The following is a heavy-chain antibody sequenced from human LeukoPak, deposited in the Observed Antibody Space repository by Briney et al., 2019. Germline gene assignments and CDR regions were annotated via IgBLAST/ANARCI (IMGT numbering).Heavy chain of an antibody. CDR2: IRSKTYGGTT. V-gene: IGHV3-49*03. J-gene: IGHJ5*02. Sequence: GGSLRLSCTASEFTFGDYAMSWFRQAPGKGLEWVGFIRSKTYGGTTEYAASVKGRFTISRDDSKSIAYLQMNSLKIEDTAVYYCTRGRQQLGWFDPWGQGTLVTVSS. CDR3: TRGRQQLGWFDP. CDR1: EFTFGDYA. D-gene: IGHD6-13*01.